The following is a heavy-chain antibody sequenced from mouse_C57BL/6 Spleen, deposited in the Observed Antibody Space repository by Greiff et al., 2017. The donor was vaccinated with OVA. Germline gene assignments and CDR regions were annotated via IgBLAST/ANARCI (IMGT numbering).Heavy chain of an antibody. CDR3: ARVTYDGNYKFAY. D-gene: IGHD2-3*01. CDR2: ISGGGGNT. J-gene: IGHJ3*01. V-gene: IGHV5-9*01. CDR1: GFTFSSYT. Sequence: EVHLVESGGGLVKPGGSLKLSCAASGFTFSSYTMSWVRQTPEKRLEWVATISGGGGNTYYPDSVKGRFTISRDNAKNTLYLQMSSLRSEDTALYDCARVTYDGNYKFAYWGQGTLVTVSA.